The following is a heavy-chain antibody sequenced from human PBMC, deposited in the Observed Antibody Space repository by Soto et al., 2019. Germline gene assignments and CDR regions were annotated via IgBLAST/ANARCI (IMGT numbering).Heavy chain of an antibody. CDR3: ATPPADILTGHTNYFDY. CDR1: GFTFSSYA. J-gene: IGHJ4*02. V-gene: IGHV3-23*01. CDR2: ISGSGGST. Sequence: PGGSLRLSCAASGFTFSSYAMSWVRQAPGKGLEWVSAISGSGGSTYYADSVKGRFTISRDNSKNTLYLQMNSLRAEDTAVYYCATPPADILTGHTNYFDYWGQGTLVTVSS. D-gene: IGHD3-9*01.